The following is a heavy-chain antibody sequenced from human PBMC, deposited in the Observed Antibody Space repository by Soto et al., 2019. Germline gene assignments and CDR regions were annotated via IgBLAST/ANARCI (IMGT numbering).Heavy chain of an antibody. D-gene: IGHD3-3*01. CDR3: ARDSSPYYDFWSGIYTYLDY. Sequence: PGGSLRLSCAVSGFTFSSHWMHWVRQAPGKGLVWVSRINSDGSSTNYADSVKGRFTISRDNAKNTLYLQMNSLRADDTAVYYCARDSSPYYDFWSGIYTYLDYWGQGALVTVSS. CDR2: INSDGSST. V-gene: IGHV3-74*01. J-gene: IGHJ4*02. CDR1: GFTFSSHW.